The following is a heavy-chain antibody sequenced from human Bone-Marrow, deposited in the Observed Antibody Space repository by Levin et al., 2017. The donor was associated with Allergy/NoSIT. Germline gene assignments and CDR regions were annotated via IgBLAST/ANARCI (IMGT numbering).Heavy chain of an antibody. J-gene: IGHJ6*02. V-gene: IGHV2-5*02. D-gene: IGHD2-2*01. Sequence: SGPTLVKPTQTLTLTCTFSGFSLSTTGVGVGWIRQPPGKALEWLALIYWDDDKRYSPSLKSRLTIIKDTSKNQVVLTMANMDTVDTATYYCAHRRCSSANYYGRYFYYYGMDVWGQGTTVTVSS. CDR2: IYWDDDK. CDR1: GFSLSTTGVG. CDR3: AHRRCSSANYYGRYFYYYGMDV.